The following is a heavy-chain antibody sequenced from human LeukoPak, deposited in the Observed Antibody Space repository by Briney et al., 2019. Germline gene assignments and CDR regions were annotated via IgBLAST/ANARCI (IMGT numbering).Heavy chain of an antibody. CDR1: GGSISSDY. D-gene: IGHD3-22*01. CDR3: ARPQHMSSGSFDI. CDR2: IYYSGST. J-gene: IGHJ3*02. Sequence: SETLSLTCTVSGGSISSDYWSWIRQPPGKGLEWIGYIYYSGSTNYNPSLKSRVTISVDTSKNQFSLKLSSVTAADTAVYYCARPQHMSSGSFDIWGQGTMVAVSS. V-gene: IGHV4-59*01.